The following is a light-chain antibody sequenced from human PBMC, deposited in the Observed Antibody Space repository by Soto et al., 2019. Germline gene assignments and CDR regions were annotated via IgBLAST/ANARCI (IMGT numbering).Light chain of an antibody. V-gene: IGKV1-27*01. CDR3: QKYNKAPWK. Sequence: DIQMTQSPPSLSASVGDRVTITCRASQDIEGSLAWYQQKPGTAPKLLVYGTSTLQSGVPSRFSGSGWGTDFILTISSLQPEDVATYYCQKYNKAPWKFGQGTKV. CDR1: QDIEGS. J-gene: IGKJ1*01. CDR2: GTS.